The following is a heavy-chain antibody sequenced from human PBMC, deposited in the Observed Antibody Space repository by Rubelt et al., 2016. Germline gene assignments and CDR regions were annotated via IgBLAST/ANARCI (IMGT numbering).Heavy chain of an antibody. V-gene: IGHV4-34*01. CDR3: ARAARSRGQGGFDY. CDR1: GGSFSGYY. Sequence: QVQLQQWGAGLLKPSETLSLTCDVYGGSFSGYYWSWIRQPPGKGLEWIGEINHSRSTNYNPSLKSRVTISVDTSKNQFSLKLTPGTAADTAVYYCARAARSRGQGGFDYWGQGTLVTVSS. J-gene: IGHJ4*02. D-gene: IGHD6-6*01. CDR2: INHSRST.